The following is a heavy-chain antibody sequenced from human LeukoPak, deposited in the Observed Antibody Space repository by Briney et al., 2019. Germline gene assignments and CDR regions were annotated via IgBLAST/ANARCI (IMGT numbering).Heavy chain of an antibody. CDR1: GFTFSSYG. CDR2: ISYDGSDK. Sequence: GGSLRLSCAASGFTFSSYGMHWVRQAPGKGLEWVAVISYDGSDKYSADSVKGRFTISRDNSKNTLYLQMNSLRAEDTAVYYCAKNAHYQGYSYGGIDYLGQGTLVTGSS. J-gene: IGHJ4*02. CDR3: AKNAHYQGYSYGGIDY. V-gene: IGHV3-30*18. D-gene: IGHD5-18*01.